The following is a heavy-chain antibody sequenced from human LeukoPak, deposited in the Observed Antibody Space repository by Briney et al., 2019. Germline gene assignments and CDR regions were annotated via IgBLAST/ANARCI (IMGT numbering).Heavy chain of an antibody. D-gene: IGHD3-3*01. CDR3: ARVDVTIFGVVSPFDY. Sequence: SQTLSLTCTVYGGSISSGSYYWSWIRQHPGKGLEWIGYIYYSGSTYYNPSLKSRVTISVDTSKNQFSLKLSSVTAADTAVYYCARVDVTIFGVVSPFDYWGQGTLVTVSS. J-gene: IGHJ4*02. CDR2: IYYSGST. CDR1: GGSISSGSYY. V-gene: IGHV4-31*03.